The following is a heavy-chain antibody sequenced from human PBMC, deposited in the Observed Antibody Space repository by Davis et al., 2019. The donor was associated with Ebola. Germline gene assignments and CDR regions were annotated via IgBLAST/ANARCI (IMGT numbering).Heavy chain of an antibody. CDR3: ARHTSYGGKTWFDP. CDR1: GGSISSYY. V-gene: IGHV4-59*08. CDR2: IYYSGST. J-gene: IGHJ5*02. D-gene: IGHD4-23*01. Sequence: MPSETLSLTCTVSGGSISSYYWSWIRQPPGKGLEWIGYIYYSGSTNYNPSLKSRVTISVDTSGNQFSLRLTSVTAADTALYYCARHTSYGGKTWFDPWGQGTLVTVSS.